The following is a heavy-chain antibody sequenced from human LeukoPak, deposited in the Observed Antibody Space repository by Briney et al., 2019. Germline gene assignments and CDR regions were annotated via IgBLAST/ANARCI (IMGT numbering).Heavy chain of an antibody. CDR3: ARGHYCSSTSCPPGASTTYDY. Sequence: SETLSLTCAVYGGSFSGYHWSWIRQPPGKGLEWIGEINYSGSTTNYNPSLKSRVTISVDTSKNQLSLKLSSVTAADTAVYYCARGHYCSSTSCPPGASTTYDYWGQGTLVTVSS. J-gene: IGHJ4*02. CDR2: INYSGSTT. D-gene: IGHD2-2*01. V-gene: IGHV4-34*01. CDR1: GGSFSGYH.